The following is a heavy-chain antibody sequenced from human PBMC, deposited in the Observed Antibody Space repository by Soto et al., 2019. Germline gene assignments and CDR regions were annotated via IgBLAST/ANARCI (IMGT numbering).Heavy chain of an antibody. CDR2: IYRTGST. J-gene: IGHJ4*02. Sequence: SETLSLACAVSGASFTSNDWWTWVRQPPGRGLEWIGEIYRTGSTNYNPSLKSRVTISLDKSENQFSLKVTSLTAADTAVYYCASRDPGTSVDYWGQGTLVTVSS. V-gene: IGHV4-4*02. D-gene: IGHD1-7*01. CDR3: ASRDPGTSVDY. CDR1: GASFTSNDW.